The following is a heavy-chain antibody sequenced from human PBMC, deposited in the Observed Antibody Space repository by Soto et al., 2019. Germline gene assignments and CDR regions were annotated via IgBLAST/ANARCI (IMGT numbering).Heavy chain of an antibody. CDR1: GGSFSGYY. CDR3: ARSGLGTAMVNFDF. CDR2: INHSGST. J-gene: IGHJ4*02. V-gene: IGHV4-34*01. D-gene: IGHD5-18*01. Sequence: SETLSLTCAVYGGSFSGYYCTWIRQPPGTGLEWIGEINHSGSTNYNPSLKSRVTISVDTSKNQFSLKLTSVTAADTAVYYCARSGLGTAMVNFDFWGQGILVTVSS.